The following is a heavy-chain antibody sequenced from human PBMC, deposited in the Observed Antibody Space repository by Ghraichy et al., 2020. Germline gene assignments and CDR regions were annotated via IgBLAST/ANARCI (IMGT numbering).Heavy chain of an antibody. CDR3: AYSGYSGYDDY. J-gene: IGHJ4*02. CDR1: GGSVSSGSYY. D-gene: IGHD5-12*01. V-gene: IGHV4-61*01. Sequence: SQTLSLTCTVSGGSVSSGSYYWSWIRQPPGKGLEWIGYIYYSGSTNYNPSLKSRVTISVDTYKNQFSLKLSSVTAADTAVYYCAYSGYSGYDDYWGQGTLVTVSS. CDR2: IYYSGST.